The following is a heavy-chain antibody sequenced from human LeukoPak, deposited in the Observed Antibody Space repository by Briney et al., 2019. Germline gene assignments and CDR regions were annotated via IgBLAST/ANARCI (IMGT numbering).Heavy chain of an antibody. Sequence: QSGGSLRLSCVASGFTFSTHGMHWVRQAPGKGLEWVAVIWYDGSNEYYADSVKGRFTISRDNSKNTLYLQMNSLRAGDTAVYYCAREVGDYVDYYYNAMDVWGQGTTVTVSS. D-gene: IGHD4-17*01. CDR3: AREVGDYVDYYYNAMDV. J-gene: IGHJ6*02. CDR1: GFTFSTHG. V-gene: IGHV3-33*01. CDR2: IWYDGSNE.